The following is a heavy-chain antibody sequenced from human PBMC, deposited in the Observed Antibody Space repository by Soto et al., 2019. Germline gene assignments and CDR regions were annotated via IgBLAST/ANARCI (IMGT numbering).Heavy chain of an antibody. CDR1: GGSFSGYY. J-gene: IGHJ4*02. Sequence: SETLSLTCAVYGGSFSGYYWSWIRQPPGKGLEWIGEINHSGSTNYNPSLKSRVTISVDTSKNQFSLKLSSVTAADTAVYYCAAAEEVIPLVDYWGQGTLVTVSS. D-gene: IGHD4-4*01. CDR3: AAAEEVIPLVDY. CDR2: INHSGST. V-gene: IGHV4-34*01.